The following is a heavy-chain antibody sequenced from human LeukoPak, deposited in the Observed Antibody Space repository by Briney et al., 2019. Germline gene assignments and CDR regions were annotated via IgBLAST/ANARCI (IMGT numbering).Heavy chain of an antibody. V-gene: IGHV1-69*13. CDR1: GGTFSSYA. CDR3: ASQHSDYDHPADY. D-gene: IGHD5-12*01. Sequence: VKVSCKASGGTFSSYAISWVRQAPGQGLEWMGGIIPIFGTANYAQKFQGRVTITADESTSTAYMELSSLRSEDTAVYYCASQHSDYDHPADYWGRGTLVTVSS. J-gene: IGHJ4*02. CDR2: IIPIFGTA.